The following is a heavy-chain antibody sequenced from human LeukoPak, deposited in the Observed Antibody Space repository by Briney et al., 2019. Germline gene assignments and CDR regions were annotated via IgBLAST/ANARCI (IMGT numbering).Heavy chain of an antibody. Sequence: GRSLRLSCAASGFTFSSYGMHWVRQAPGKGLEWVAVISYDGSNKYYADSVKGRFTISRDNSKNTLFLQMNSLRAEDRAVYYCAKEGDSSGWFDYWGQGTLVTVSS. D-gene: IGHD3-22*01. CDR1: GFTFSSYG. CDR3: AKEGDSSGWFDY. J-gene: IGHJ4*02. CDR2: ISYDGSNK. V-gene: IGHV3-30*18.